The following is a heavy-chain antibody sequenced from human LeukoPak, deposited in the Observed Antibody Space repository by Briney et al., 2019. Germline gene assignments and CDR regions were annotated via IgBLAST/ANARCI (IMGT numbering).Heavy chain of an antibody. CDR1: GDSVSINSAA. D-gene: IGHD3-10*01. J-gene: IGHJ4*02. Sequence: SQTLSLTFAISGDSVSINSAAWNWVRQSPSRGLEWLGSTYYRSKWYTDYAVSVNSRITINPDTSKNQFSLQLNSVTPEDTAVYYCARLYGSGGQIDYWGQGTLVTVSS. CDR2: TYYRSKWYT. V-gene: IGHV6-1*01. CDR3: ARLYGSGGQIDY.